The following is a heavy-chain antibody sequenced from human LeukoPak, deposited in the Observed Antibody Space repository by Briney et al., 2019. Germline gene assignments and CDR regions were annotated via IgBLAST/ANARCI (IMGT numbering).Heavy chain of an antibody. CDR1: GFTVSSNY. Sequence: GGSLRLSCAASGFTVSSNYMSWVRQAPGQGLEWVSVIYSGGSTYYADSVKGRFTISRHNSKNTLYLQMNSLRAEDTAVYYCARFILGAAAGFDYWGQGTLVTVSS. V-gene: IGHV3-53*04. J-gene: IGHJ4*02. CDR2: IYSGGST. CDR3: ARFILGAAAGFDY. D-gene: IGHD6-13*01.